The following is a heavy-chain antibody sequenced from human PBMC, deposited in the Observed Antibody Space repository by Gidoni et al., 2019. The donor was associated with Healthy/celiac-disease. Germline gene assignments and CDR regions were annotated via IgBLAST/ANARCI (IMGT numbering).Heavy chain of an antibody. Sequence: QVQLVQSGAEVKKPGSSVKVSCKASGGTFSSYAISWVRQAPGQGLEWMGGIIPIFGTANYAQKFQGRVTITADESTSTAYMELSSLRPEDTAVYYCARDPPLVDTAMKLGSGMDVWGQGTTVTVSS. CDR2: IIPIFGTA. CDR3: ARDPPLVDTAMKLGSGMDV. D-gene: IGHD5-18*01. V-gene: IGHV1-69*01. J-gene: IGHJ6*02. CDR1: GGTFSSYA.